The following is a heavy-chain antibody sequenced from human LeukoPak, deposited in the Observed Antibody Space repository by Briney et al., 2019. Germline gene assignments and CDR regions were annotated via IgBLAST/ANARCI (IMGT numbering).Heavy chain of an antibody. CDR2: ISGSGGST. Sequence: GGSLRLSCAASGFTFSSSAMSWVRQAPGKGLEWVSAISGSGGSTYYAASVKGRFTISRDNSKNTLYLQMNSLRAEDTAVYYCAKAAGAYYYYMDVWGKGTTVTVSS. CDR1: GFTFSSSA. V-gene: IGHV3-23*01. J-gene: IGHJ6*03. CDR3: AKAAGAYYYYMDV.